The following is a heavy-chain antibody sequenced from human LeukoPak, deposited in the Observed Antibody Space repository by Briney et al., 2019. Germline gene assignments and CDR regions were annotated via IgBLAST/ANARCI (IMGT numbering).Heavy chain of an antibody. D-gene: IGHD1-7*01. CDR3: ARPTSWVNYFDP. J-gene: IGHJ5*02. Sequence: SETPSLTCAVFGGSFSGHYWTWIRQPPGKGLEWIGEINHSGGTNYNPSLKSRVTISVDTSKNQFSLKLSSLTAADTAVYYCARPTSWVNYFDPWGQGTLVTVSS. CDR2: INHSGGT. CDR1: GGSFSGHY. V-gene: IGHV4-34*01.